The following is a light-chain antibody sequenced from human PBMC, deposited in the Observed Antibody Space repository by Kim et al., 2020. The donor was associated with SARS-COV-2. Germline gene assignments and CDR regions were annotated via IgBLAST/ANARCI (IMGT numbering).Light chain of an antibody. CDR2: RDN. Sequence: QSVLTQPPSASGTPGQRVAISCSGSTSNIGRAYVYWYQQVPGTTPRVVIFRDNERPSGVPDRFSGSKSGTSASLAISGLRSEDEADYYCATWDESLSGMVFGGGTQLAVL. CDR1: TSNIGRAY. CDR3: ATWDESLSGMV. V-gene: IGLV1-47*01. J-gene: IGLJ2*01.